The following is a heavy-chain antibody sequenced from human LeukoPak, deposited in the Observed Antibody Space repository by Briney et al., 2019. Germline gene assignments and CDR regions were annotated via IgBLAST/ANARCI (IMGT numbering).Heavy chain of an antibody. D-gene: IGHD3-9*01. CDR3: ARGVDDILTGYYHFDY. CDR1: GYTFTSYY. J-gene: IGHJ4*02. CDR2: INPNSGGT. V-gene: IGHV1-2*02. Sequence: GASVKVSCKASGYTFTSYYMHWVRQAPGQGLEWMGWINPNSGGTNYAQKFQGRVTMTRDTSISTAYMELSRPRSDDTAVYYCARGVDDILTGYYHFDYWGQGTLVTVSS.